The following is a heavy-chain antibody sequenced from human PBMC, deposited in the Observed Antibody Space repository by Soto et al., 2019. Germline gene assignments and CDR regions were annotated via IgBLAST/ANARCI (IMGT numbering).Heavy chain of an antibody. D-gene: IGHD3-10*01. V-gene: IGHV1-69*13. CDR1: GGTFSSYA. CDR2: IIPIFGTA. J-gene: IGHJ6*01. CDR3: ARTGENRGEPGYYYCHHGLDD. Sequence: ASVKVSCKASGGTFSSYAISWVRQAPGQGLEWMGGIIPIFGTANYAQKFQGRVTITADESTSPAYMELSSLRAEDTAGCYCARTGENRGEPGYYYCHHGLDDWGQGTTVTVTS.